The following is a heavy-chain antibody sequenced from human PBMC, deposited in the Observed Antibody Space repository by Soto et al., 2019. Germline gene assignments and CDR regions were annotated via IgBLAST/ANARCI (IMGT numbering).Heavy chain of an antibody. CDR1: GYIFTSYG. CDR2: ISAYNGNT. CDR3: ARDVGKLGPVTTIPY. Sequence: QVQLVQSGAEVKKPGASVKVSCKASGYIFTSYGISWVRQAAGQGLEWMGWISAYNGNTNFAQKVQGRVTMTTDTSTSTAYMELRSLRSDDTAVYHCARDVGKLGPVTTIPYWGQGTLVTVSS. V-gene: IGHV1-18*01. D-gene: IGHD5-12*01. J-gene: IGHJ4*02.